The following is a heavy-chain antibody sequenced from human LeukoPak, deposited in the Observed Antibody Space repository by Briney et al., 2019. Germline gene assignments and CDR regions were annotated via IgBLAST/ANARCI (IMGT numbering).Heavy chain of an antibody. Sequence: ASVKVSCKASGGTFSSYAISWVRQAPGQGLEWMGGIIPIFGTANYAQKFQGRVTITADESTSTAYMELSSLRSEDTAVYYCARDRAWQQPPGYWGQGTLVTVSS. CDR2: IIPIFGTA. CDR1: GGTFSSYA. D-gene: IGHD6-13*01. V-gene: IGHV1-69*13. J-gene: IGHJ4*02. CDR3: ARDRAWQQPPGY.